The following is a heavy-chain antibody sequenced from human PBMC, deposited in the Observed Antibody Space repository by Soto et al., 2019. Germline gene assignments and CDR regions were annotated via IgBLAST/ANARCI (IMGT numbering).Heavy chain of an antibody. Sequence: QVQLQESGPGLVKPSQTLSLTCTVSGGSISSGGYYWSWILQHPGKGLEWIGYIYYSGSTYYNPSLKSPVSISVDSSKNQFSLKLSCVTAADTAVYYCARDFLLSTNYYGSGAGGVGGMDVWGQGTTVTVSS. CDR3: ARDFLLSTNYYGSGAGGVGGMDV. D-gene: IGHD3-10*01. J-gene: IGHJ6*02. CDR2: IYYSGST. CDR1: GGSISSGGYY. V-gene: IGHV4-31*01.